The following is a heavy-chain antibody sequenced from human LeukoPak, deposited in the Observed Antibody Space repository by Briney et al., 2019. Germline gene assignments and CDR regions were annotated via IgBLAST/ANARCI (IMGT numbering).Heavy chain of an antibody. CDR3: AKASIGYSSSWYVYSNYYYYMDV. Sequence: GGSLRLSCAASGFTFDDYAMHWVRQAPGKGLEWVSLISGDGGSTYYADSVKGRFTISRDNSKNSLYLQMNSLRTEDTALYYCAKASIGYSSSWYVYSNYYYYMDVWGTGTTVTVSS. D-gene: IGHD6-13*01. J-gene: IGHJ6*03. CDR2: ISGDGGST. CDR1: GFTFDDYA. V-gene: IGHV3-43*02.